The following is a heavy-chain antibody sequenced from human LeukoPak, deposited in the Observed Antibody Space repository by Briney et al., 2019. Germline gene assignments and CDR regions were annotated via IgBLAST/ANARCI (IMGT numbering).Heavy chain of an antibody. Sequence: GASLKISYKASGCSFTTYWIGWVRPTPGKGLEWMGIIYLGDSDTRYSPSFQGQVTISADKSINTAYLQWSSLKASDSAMYYCARRPSGMAVAGTRAFDVWGQGTMVTVSS. CDR3: ARRPSGMAVAGTRAFDV. CDR2: IYLGDSDT. CDR1: GCSFTTYW. J-gene: IGHJ3*01. V-gene: IGHV5-51*01. D-gene: IGHD6-19*01.